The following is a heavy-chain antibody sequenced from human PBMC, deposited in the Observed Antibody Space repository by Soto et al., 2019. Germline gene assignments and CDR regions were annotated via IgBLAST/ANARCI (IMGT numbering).Heavy chain of an antibody. J-gene: IGHJ5*02. Sequence: SVPTLVNATETVTLTCTLSGFSLSTSGVGVCLSRQPPGKALEGPALVYWNGEQRYSPSLKSRLTITKEPSKNQVVLTMTTMDPVHTATYHCAHYTTKWLGRHNWFDXWGQGTLVTVSX. D-gene: IGHD5-12*01. CDR1: GFSLSTSGVG. CDR2: VYWNGEQ. V-gene: IGHV2-5*01. CDR3: AHYTTKWLGRHNWFDX.